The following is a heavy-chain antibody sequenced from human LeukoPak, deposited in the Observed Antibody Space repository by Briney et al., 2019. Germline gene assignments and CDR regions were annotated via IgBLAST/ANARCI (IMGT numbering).Heavy chain of an antibody. J-gene: IGHJ4*02. Sequence: SETLSLTCSVSGGSIISSYWSWIRQPPGKGLEWIGYVYYGGRPTYNYNPSLKSRVTISVDTSKNQLSLRLSSVTAADTAVYFCARIAAAGPFDYWGQGALVTVSS. V-gene: IGHV4-59*08. CDR1: GGSIISSY. CDR3: ARIAAAGPFDY. CDR2: VYYGGRPTY. D-gene: IGHD6-13*01.